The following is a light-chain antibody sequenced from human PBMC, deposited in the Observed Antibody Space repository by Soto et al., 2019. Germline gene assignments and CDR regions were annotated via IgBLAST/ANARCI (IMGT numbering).Light chain of an antibody. Sequence: DIQMTQSPSSLSASVGDRVTITCQASQDISNYLNWYQQKPGKAPELLIYDASKLETGVPSRFSGSGSGTDFTFTISSRQPEDFATYYCQQYDDVPPTFGPGTKVDF. CDR3: QQYDDVPPT. V-gene: IGKV1-33*01. CDR2: DAS. CDR1: QDISNY. J-gene: IGKJ3*01.